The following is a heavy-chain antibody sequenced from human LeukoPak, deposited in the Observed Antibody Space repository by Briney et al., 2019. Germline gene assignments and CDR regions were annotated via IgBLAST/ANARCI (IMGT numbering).Heavy chain of an antibody. D-gene: IGHD3-3*01. J-gene: IGHJ4*02. Sequence: PGGSLRLSCEASGFTFSSYAMHWVRQAPGKGLEWVAVISYDGSNKYYADSVKGRFTISRDNSKNTLYLQMNSLRAEDTAVYYCARDPRFLEWLLSFDYWGQGTLVTVSS. CDR2: ISYDGSNK. CDR3: ARDPRFLEWLLSFDY. CDR1: GFTFSSYA. V-gene: IGHV3-30*04.